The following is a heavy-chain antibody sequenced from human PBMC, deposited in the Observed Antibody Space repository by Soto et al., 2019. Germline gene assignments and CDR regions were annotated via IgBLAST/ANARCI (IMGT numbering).Heavy chain of an antibody. CDR3: ARVRSLTIFGVVTPYMDV. V-gene: IGHV1-8*01. D-gene: IGHD3-3*01. CDR1: GYTFTSYD. CDR2: MNPNSGNT. J-gene: IGHJ6*03. Sequence: ASVKVSCKASGYTFTSYDINWVRQATGQGLEWMGWMNPNSGNTGYAQKFQGRVTMTRNTSISTAYMELSSLRSEDTAVYYCARVRSLTIFGVVTPYMDVWGKGTTVTVSS.